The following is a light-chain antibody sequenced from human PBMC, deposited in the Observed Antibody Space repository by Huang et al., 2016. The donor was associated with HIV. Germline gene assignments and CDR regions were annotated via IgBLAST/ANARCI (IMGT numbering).Light chain of an antibody. Sequence: EIVLTQSPATLSLSPGERATLSCRASQSVSIYLAWYQQKPGQAPRLLIYDASNRATGSPARFSGSGSGTDFTLTISSLEPEDFAVYYCQQRSNWPPLTFGGGTKVEIK. CDR3: QQRSNWPPLT. J-gene: IGKJ4*01. V-gene: IGKV3-11*01. CDR1: QSVSIY. CDR2: DAS.